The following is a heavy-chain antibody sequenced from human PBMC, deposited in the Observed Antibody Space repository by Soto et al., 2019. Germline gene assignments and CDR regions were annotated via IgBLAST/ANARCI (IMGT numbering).Heavy chain of an antibody. V-gene: IGHV3-15*01. CDR3: TTDKDSGSPMARYYYYYYGMDV. J-gene: IGHJ6*02. D-gene: IGHD6-6*01. CDR2: IKSKTDGGTT. Sequence: GGSLRLSCAASGFTFSNAWMSWVRQAPGKGLEWVGRIKSKTDGGTTDYAAPVKGRFTISRDDSKNTLYLQMNSLKTEDTAVYYCTTDKDSGSPMARYYYYYYGMDVWGQGTTVTVSS. CDR1: GFTFSNAW.